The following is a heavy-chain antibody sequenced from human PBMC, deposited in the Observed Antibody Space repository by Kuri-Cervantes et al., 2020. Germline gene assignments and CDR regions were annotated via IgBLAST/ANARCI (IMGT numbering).Heavy chain of an antibody. CDR2: ISAYNGNT. D-gene: IGHD6-13*01. V-gene: IGHV1-18*01. Sequence: ASVKVSCKASGYTFTSYGISWVRQAPGQGLEWMGWISAYNGNTNYAQKLQGRVTMTTDTSTSTAYMELRSLRSDDTAVYYCARDRHSSSWYADIPFDYWGQGTLVTRLL. CDR1: GYTFTSYG. CDR3: ARDRHSSSWYADIPFDY. J-gene: IGHJ4*02.